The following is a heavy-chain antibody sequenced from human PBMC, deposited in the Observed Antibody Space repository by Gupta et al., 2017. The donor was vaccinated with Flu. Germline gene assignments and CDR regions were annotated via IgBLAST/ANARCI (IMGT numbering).Heavy chain of an antibody. CDR1: GFSFSDSA. CDR3: ARLGYGGNSGSDY. J-gene: IGHJ4*02. V-gene: IGHV3-73*02. D-gene: IGHD4-23*01. Sequence: EVQLVESGGALVQPGESLTLSCAPSGFSFSDSAMQWVRQAPGKGLEWVARIRSRPNNYATTYAASVKGRFTISRDDSRNTAYLQMNSLKSEDTALYYCARLGYGGNSGSDYWGQGTLVTVSS. CDR2: IRSRPNNYAT.